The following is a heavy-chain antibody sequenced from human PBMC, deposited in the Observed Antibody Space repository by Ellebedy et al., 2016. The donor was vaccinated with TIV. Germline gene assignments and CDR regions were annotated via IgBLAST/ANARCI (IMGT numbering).Heavy chain of an antibody. V-gene: IGHV4-39*07. D-gene: IGHD2-8*01. J-gene: IGHJ5*02. CDR1: DGSISSSNYY. Sequence: SETLSLXXTVSDGSISSSNYYWGWIRQPPGKGLEWIGIISYSGYTYYNPSLQSRVTISVDTSKNQFSLNLSSVTAADTAVYFCARLGELPDTKVGHWFDPWGQGTLVTVSS. CDR2: ISYSGYT. CDR3: ARLGELPDTKVGHWFDP.